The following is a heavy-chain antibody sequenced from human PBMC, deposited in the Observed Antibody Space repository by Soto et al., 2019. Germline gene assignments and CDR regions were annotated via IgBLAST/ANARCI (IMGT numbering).Heavy chain of an antibody. V-gene: IGHV3-23*01. Sequence: VQLLESGGGLVQPGGSLGLSCAGSGFTFANYAMSWVRQAPGKGLEWVSVLSNSGGTTYYADSVKGRFTISRDNFKNTLYRHWDSLRAEAPAIYYCARFEGGASGTYGLAVWGQGTTVTVSS. CDR1: GFTFANYA. J-gene: IGHJ6*02. CDR2: LSNSGGTT. CDR3: ARFEGGASGTYGLAV. D-gene: IGHD3-10*01.